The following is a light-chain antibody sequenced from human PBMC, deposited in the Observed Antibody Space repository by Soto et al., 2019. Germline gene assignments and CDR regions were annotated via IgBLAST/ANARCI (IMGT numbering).Light chain of an antibody. V-gene: IGLV1-47*01. CDR2: RNN. CDR1: NSNIGRDN. Sequence: QSVLTQPPSASGAPGQRVTISCSGSNSNIGRDNVYWYQHLPGTTPKLLIYRNNQRPSGVPDRFSGFKSGTSASLAISGLRSEDESDYYCAAWDDSLSAVVFGGGTKLTVL. CDR3: AAWDDSLSAVV. J-gene: IGLJ2*01.